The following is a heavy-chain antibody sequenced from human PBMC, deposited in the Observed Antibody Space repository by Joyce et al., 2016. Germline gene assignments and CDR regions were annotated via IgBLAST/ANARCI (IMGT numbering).Heavy chain of an antibody. Sequence: EEQLVESGGGLVQPGGSLSLSCAAAGFTFNKYWVNWGRQAPGTGLEWVANIKEDGSEKNYADSVKGRFTVSRDNAKNSLYLQMNNLRVDDTAVYSCAVVRPDVWGQGTTVTVSS. CDR2: IKEDGSEK. CDR3: AVVRPDV. J-gene: IGHJ6*02. V-gene: IGHV3-7*01. CDR1: GFTFNKYW.